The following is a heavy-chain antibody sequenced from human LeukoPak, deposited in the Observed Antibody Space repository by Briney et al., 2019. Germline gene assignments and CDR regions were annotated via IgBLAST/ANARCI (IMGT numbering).Heavy chain of an antibody. Sequence: GGSLRLPCAASGFTFSSYDMHWVRQATGKGLEWVSAIGTAGDTYYPGSVKGRFTISRENAKNSLYLQMNSLRAEDTAVYYCARGGLSSGSYDYWGQGTLVTVSS. CDR3: ARGGLSSGSYDY. V-gene: IGHV3-13*01. D-gene: IGHD1-26*01. CDR2: IGTAGDT. J-gene: IGHJ4*02. CDR1: GFTFSSYD.